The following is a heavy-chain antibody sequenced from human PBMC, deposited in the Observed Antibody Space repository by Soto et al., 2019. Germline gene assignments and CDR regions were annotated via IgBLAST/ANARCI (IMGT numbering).Heavy chain of an antibody. D-gene: IGHD6-6*01. V-gene: IGHV4-30-4*01. Sequence: SETLSLTCTVSGGSISRGDYYWSWIRQPPGKGLEWIGYIYYSGSTYYNPSLKSRVTISVGTSKNQFSLKLSSVTAADTAVYYCARERPDGARLDPWGQGTLVTVSS. CDR2: IYYSGST. CDR3: ARERPDGARLDP. J-gene: IGHJ5*02. CDR1: GGSISRGDYY.